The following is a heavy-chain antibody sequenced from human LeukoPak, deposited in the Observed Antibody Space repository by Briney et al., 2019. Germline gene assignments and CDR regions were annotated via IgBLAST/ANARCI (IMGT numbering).Heavy chain of an antibody. Sequence: PSETLSLTCAVYGGSFSGYYWSWIRQPPGKGLEWIGEINHSGSTNYNPSLKSRVTISVDTSKNQFSLRLSSVTAADTAVYYCARDVPPYDILTGYRGAFDIWGQGTMVTVSS. CDR2: INHSGST. D-gene: IGHD3-9*01. V-gene: IGHV4-34*01. CDR1: GGSFSGYY. CDR3: ARDVPPYDILTGYRGAFDI. J-gene: IGHJ3*02.